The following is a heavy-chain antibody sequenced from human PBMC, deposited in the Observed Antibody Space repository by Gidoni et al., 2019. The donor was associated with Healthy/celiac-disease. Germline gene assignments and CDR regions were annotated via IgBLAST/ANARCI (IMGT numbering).Heavy chain of an antibody. CDR3: ARTTYYDILTGSDYYGMAV. D-gene: IGHD3-9*01. Sequence: EVQLVQSGAEGKKPGESLKSSGKGSGYSVTSYWNGWVRQMPGKGLEWMGLIYPRDSDTRYRPSFHGQVPISADQSISTAYLQWSSLKASDTAMYYCARTTYYDILTGSDYYGMAVWGQGTTVTVSS. J-gene: IGHJ6*02. CDR2: IYPRDSDT. V-gene: IGHV5-51*01. CDR1: GYSVTSYW.